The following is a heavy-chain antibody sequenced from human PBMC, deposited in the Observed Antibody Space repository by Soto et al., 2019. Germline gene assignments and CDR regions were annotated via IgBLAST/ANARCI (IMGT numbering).Heavy chain of an antibody. D-gene: IGHD1-26*01. V-gene: IGHV4-59*01. J-gene: IGHJ4*02. CDR2: ISYSGST. Sequence: RSLTCTVSGGSISSDYWSWIRQPPGKGLEWIGYISYSGSTNYNPSLKSLVTISVDTSKNEFSLKLSSVTAADTAVYYCARVLTGSSLFDYWGQGTLVTVSS. CDR1: GGSISSDY. CDR3: ARVLTGSSLFDY.